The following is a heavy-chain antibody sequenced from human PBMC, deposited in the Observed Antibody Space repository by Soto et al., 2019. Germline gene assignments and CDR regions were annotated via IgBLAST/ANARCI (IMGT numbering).Heavy chain of an antibody. J-gene: IGHJ4*02. D-gene: IGHD3-9*01. CDR1: GFTFRSYS. V-gene: IGHV3-21*06. Sequence: EVQLVESGGGLVKPGGSLRLSCAASGFTFRSYSMNWVRQAPGKGLGWVSLISPIGSDIYNADSVQCRFTISRDNAKNSLLLEMNSLRVEDTALYYCARGTPRNAFLSFDWPRLDSWGQGTLVTVSS. CDR3: ARGTPRNAFLSFDWPRLDS. CDR2: ISPIGSDI.